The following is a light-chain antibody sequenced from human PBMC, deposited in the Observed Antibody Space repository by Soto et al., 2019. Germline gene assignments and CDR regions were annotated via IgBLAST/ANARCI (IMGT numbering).Light chain of an antibody. CDR1: QSVSSY. CDR2: DAS. CDR3: QHYFHVPYT. J-gene: IGKJ2*01. V-gene: IGKV3-11*01. Sequence: EIVLTQSPATLSLSPGERATLSCRASQSVSSYLAWYQQKPAQAPRLLIYDASNRATGIPARFSGSRSGTDFTLTISSLQAEDSASYFCQHYFHVPYTFGQGTEVEI.